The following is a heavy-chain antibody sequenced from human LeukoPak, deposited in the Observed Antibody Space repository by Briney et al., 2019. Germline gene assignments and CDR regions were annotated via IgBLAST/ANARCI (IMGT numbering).Heavy chain of an antibody. Sequence: LGESLKISCKGSGYSFTSYWIGWVRQMPGKGLEWMGIIYPGDSDTRYSPSFQGQVTISADKSISTAYLQWSSLKASDTAMYYCAGAGELSLYRYYFDYWGQGTLVTVSS. D-gene: IGHD3-16*02. CDR2: IYPGDSDT. CDR1: GYSFTSYW. V-gene: IGHV5-51*01. J-gene: IGHJ4*02. CDR3: AGAGELSLYRYYFDY.